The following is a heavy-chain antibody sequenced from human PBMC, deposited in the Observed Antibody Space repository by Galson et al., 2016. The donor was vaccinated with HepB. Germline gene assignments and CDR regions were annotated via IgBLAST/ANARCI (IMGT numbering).Heavy chain of an antibody. CDR3: ARGVGAQWLERGDYFDY. V-gene: IGHV3-21*01. J-gene: IGHJ4*02. CDR1: GFTFSSYS. D-gene: IGHD6-19*01. CDR2: ISSSSSYI. Sequence: SLRLSCAASGFTFSSYSMNWVRQAPGKGLEWVSSISSSSSYIYYADSVKGRFTISRDNAKNSLYLQMNSLRAEDTAMFYCARGVGAQWLERGDYFDYWGQGTLVTVSS.